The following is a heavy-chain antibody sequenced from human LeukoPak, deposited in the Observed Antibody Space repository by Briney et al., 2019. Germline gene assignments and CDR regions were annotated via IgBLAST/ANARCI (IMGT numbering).Heavy chain of an antibody. CDR2: ISYDGSNK. CDR3: ANDYYDSSGYYLSYYFDY. V-gene: IGHV3-30*18. D-gene: IGHD3-22*01. Sequence: GGSLRLSCAASGFTFSSYGMQWVRQAPGKGLEWVAVISYDGSNKYYADSVKGRFTISRDNSKNTLYLQMNSLRAEDTAVYYCANDYYDSSGYYLSYYFDYWGQGTLVTVSS. CDR1: GFTFSSYG. J-gene: IGHJ4*02.